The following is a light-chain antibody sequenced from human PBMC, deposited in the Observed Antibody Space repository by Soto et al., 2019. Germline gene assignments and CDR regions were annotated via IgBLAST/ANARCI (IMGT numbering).Light chain of an antibody. CDR3: SSYTTSSPLGV. CDR2: DVS. CDR1: SSDVGGYEY. V-gene: IGLV2-14*03. J-gene: IGLJ1*01. Sequence: QSALTQPASVSGSPGQSITISCTGTSSDVGGYEYVSWYQQHPGKAPKRIIYDVSDRSSGVSNRFSGSKSGNTASLAISGLQAEDEADYYCSSYTTSSPLGVFGTGTKLTVL.